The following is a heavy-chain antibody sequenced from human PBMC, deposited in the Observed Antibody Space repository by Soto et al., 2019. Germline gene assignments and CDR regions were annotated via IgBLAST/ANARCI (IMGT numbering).Heavy chain of an antibody. CDR3: ARVSGYYLPDY. CDR2: INAGNGNT. Sequence: GLSVKVSSKASGDTLTNYAMHWVCHAPGQRLEWMGWINAGNGNTKYSQKFQGRVTITRDTSASTAYMELSSLGSEDTAVYYCARVSGYYLPDYWGQGTLVTVSS. J-gene: IGHJ4*02. CDR1: GDTLTNYA. D-gene: IGHD5-12*01. V-gene: IGHV1-3*01.